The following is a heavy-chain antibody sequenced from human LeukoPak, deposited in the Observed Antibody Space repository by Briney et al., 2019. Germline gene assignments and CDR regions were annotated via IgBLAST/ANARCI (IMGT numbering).Heavy chain of an antibody. Sequence: PGGSLRLSCAASGFTFSSYSMNWVRQAPGKGLEWVSSISSSSSYIYYADSVKGRFTISRDNAKNSLYLQMNSLRAEDTAVYYCAREDSSSARGLDYWGQGTLVTVSS. J-gene: IGHJ4*02. CDR2: ISSSSSYI. D-gene: IGHD6-6*01. CDR1: GFTFSSYS. V-gene: IGHV3-21*01. CDR3: AREDSSSARGLDY.